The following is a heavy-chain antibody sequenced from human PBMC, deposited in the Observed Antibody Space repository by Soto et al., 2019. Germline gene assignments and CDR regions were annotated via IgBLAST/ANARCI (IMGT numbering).Heavy chain of an antibody. D-gene: IGHD2-2*01. V-gene: IGHV3-23*01. CDR2: ISGSGGST. CDR1: GFTFSSYA. J-gene: IGHJ4*02. Sequence: GGSLRLSCAASGFTFSSYAMSWVRQAPGKGLEWVSVISGSGGSTYYADSVKGRFTISRDNSKNTLYLQMNSLRADDTAVYYWAKGRMLSTTSCPFDYWGQGTLVTVSS. CDR3: AKGRMLSTTSCPFDY.